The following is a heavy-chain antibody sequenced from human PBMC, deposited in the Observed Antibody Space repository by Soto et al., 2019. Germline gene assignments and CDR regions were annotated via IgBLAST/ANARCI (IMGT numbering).Heavy chain of an antibody. V-gene: IGHV3-48*03. D-gene: IGHD2-2*01. CDR3: AREGPNQGLDY. CDR2: ISSSSSTI. Sequence: GSLRLSCAASGFTFSTYEMNWVRQAPGKGLDWLSYISSSSSTIYYADSVKGRFTISRDNAKNSLYLQMNSLRAEDTAVYYCAREGPNQGLDYRGQGTLVTVSS. J-gene: IGHJ4*02. CDR1: GFTFSTYE.